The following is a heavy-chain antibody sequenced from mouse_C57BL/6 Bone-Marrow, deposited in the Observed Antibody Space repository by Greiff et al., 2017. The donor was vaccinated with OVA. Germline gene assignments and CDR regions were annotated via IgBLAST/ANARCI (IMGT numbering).Heavy chain of an antibody. Sequence: EVMLVESGGGLVKPGGSLKLSCAASGFTFSSYAMSWVRQTPEKRLEWVATISDGGSYTYYPDNVKGRFTISRDNAKNNLYLQMSHLKSEDTAMYYCAGFTTVVAKGFAYWGQGTLVTVSA. D-gene: IGHD1-1*01. J-gene: IGHJ3*01. CDR3: AGFTTVVAKGFAY. CDR2: ISDGGSYT. CDR1: GFTFSSYA. V-gene: IGHV5-4*03.